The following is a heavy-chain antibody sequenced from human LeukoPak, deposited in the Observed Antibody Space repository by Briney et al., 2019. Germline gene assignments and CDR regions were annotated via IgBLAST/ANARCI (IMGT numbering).Heavy chain of an antibody. V-gene: IGHV4-39*07. J-gene: IGHJ6*03. CDR1: GGSFRGDYY. CDR2: IYSGGRI. CDR3: ARASYSSSWTRGYYYYYMDV. D-gene: IGHD6-13*01. Sequence: SETLSLTCTVSGGSFRGDYYWAWIRQPPGKGLEWIGSIYSGGRIYYNPSLKSRVSISIDTSNNDLSLKVTSVTAADTAVYYCARASYSSSWTRGYYYYYMDVWGKGTTVTVSS.